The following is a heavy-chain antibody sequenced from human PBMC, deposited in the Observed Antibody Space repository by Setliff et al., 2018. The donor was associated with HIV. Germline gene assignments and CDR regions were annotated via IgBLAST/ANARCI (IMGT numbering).Heavy chain of an antibody. D-gene: IGHD3-10*01. V-gene: IGHV1-46*01. CDR3: ASKGGSGNYPDSDAFDI. J-gene: IGHJ3*02. CDR1: GNTFSSHY. Sequence: ASVMVSCRASGNTFSSHYMHWVRQAPGKGLEWMGLINPSGDITSYAEKFQGRVTMTRDTSTSTVYMELRSLRSEDTAIYYCASKGGSGNYPDSDAFDIWGQGTLVTVS. CDR2: INPSGDIT.